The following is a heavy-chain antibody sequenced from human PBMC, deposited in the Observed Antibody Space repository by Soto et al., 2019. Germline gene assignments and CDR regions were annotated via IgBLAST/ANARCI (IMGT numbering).Heavy chain of an antibody. J-gene: IGHJ6*03. V-gene: IGHV1-8*01. D-gene: IGHD2-15*01. CDR1: GYTFTSYD. Sequence: QVQLVQSGAEVKKPGASVKVSCKASGYTFTSYDINWVRQATGQGLEWMGWMNPNSGNTGYAQKFQGRVTRTRNTSISTADMELSSLRSEDTAVYYCARPRYCSGGSCYSGDYYYYMDVWGKGTTVTVSS. CDR3: ARPRYCSGGSCYSGDYYYYMDV. CDR2: MNPNSGNT.